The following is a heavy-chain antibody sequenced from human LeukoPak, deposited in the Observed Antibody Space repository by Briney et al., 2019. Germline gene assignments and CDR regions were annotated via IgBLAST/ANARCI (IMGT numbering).Heavy chain of an antibody. J-gene: IGHJ6*02. V-gene: IGHV5-51*01. D-gene: IGHD2-15*01. CDR2: IYPGDSDT. Sequence: GESLKISCKGSGYSFTSYWIGWVRQMPGKGLEWMGIIYPGDSDTRYSPSFQGQVTTSADKSISTAYLQWSSLKASDTAMYYCARRGEVVAANYGMDVWGQGTTVTVSS. CDR3: ARRGEVVAANYGMDV. CDR1: GYSFTSYW.